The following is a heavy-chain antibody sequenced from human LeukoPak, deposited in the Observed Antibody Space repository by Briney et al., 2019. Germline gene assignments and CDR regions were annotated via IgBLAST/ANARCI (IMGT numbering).Heavy chain of an antibody. V-gene: IGHV3-33*01. CDR1: GFTFNSYG. CDR3: AGGIWPRSNY. J-gene: IGHJ4*02. D-gene: IGHD2-15*01. Sequence: GGSLRLSCAASGFTFNSYGMHWVRQAPGKGLEWMAVVWYDGSNKYYADSVKGRITISRDNAKNSLYLQMSSLRAEDTAVYYCAGGIWPRSNYWGQGTLVTVSS. CDR2: VWYDGSNK.